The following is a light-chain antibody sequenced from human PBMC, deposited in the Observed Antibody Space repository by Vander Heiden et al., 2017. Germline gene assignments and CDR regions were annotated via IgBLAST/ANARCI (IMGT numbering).Light chain of an antibody. CDR2: AAY. V-gene: IGKV1-9*01. J-gene: IGKJ4*01. CDR1: QGIRHY. CDR3: RQLDSYPRT. Sequence: IQLTQSPSSLSASVRDRVTITCRASQGIRHYLAWHPHKPGKAPNLLNYAAYPWQTGVPSRFGGSGYGTDFTLTISSLQPGDFATYNCRQLDSYPRTFGGGTKVEIK.